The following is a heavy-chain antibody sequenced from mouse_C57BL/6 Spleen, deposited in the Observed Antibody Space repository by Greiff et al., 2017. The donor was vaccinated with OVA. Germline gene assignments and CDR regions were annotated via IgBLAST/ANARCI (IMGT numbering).Heavy chain of an antibody. D-gene: IGHD4-1*01. CDR2: IYPSDSYT. V-gene: IGHV1-59*01. CDR1: GYTFTSYW. Sequence: VQLQQPGAELVRPGTSVKLSCKASGYTFTSYWMHWVKQRPGQGLEWIGVIYPSDSYTNYNQKFKGKATLTVDTSSSTAYMQLSSLTSEDSAVYYCAGAGETGTWGFAYWGQGTLVTVSA. J-gene: IGHJ3*01. CDR3: AGAGETGTWGFAY.